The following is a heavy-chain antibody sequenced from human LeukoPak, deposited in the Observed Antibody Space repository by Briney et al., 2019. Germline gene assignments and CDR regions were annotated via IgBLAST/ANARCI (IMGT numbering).Heavy chain of an antibody. V-gene: IGHV4-34*01. CDR2: INHSGST. Sequence: SETLSLTCAVYGGSFSGYYWSWIRQPPGKGLEWIGEINHSGSTNYNPSLKSRVTISVDTSKNQFSLKLSSVTAADTAVYYCASGRGSDFKYYFDYWGQGTLVTVFS. J-gene: IGHJ4*02. D-gene: IGHD1-26*01. CDR3: ASGRGSDFKYYFDY. CDR1: GGSFSGYY.